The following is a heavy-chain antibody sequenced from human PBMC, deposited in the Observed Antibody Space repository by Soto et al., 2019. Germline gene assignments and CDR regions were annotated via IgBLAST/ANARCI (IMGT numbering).Heavy chain of an antibody. CDR2: TWSGGRGE. Sequence: QVQLVESGGGVVQPGTSLRLSCAASGFAFSYHGIHWVRQAPGKGLEWVAVTWSGGRGEYYADSVRGRFTISRDNSKTTVYLQMNSLSVEDTAVYHCAKNDDTSSHYSLLDFRGQGTLVTVSS. V-gene: IGHV3-33*06. J-gene: IGHJ4*02. CDR3: AKNDDTSSHYSLLDF. CDR1: GFAFSYHG. D-gene: IGHD3-22*01.